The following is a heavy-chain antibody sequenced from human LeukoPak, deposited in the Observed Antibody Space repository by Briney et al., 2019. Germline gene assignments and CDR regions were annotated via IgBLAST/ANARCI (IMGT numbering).Heavy chain of an antibody. CDR1: GGSFSGYY. Sequence: SETLSLTCAVYGGSFSGYYWSWIRQPPGKGLEWIGEINHSGSTNYNPSLKSRVTISVDTSKNQFSLKLSSVTAADTAVYYCARVRAGEYFDLWGRGTLVTVSS. J-gene: IGHJ2*01. D-gene: IGHD7-27*01. CDR2: INHSGST. CDR3: ARVRAGEYFDL. V-gene: IGHV4-34*01.